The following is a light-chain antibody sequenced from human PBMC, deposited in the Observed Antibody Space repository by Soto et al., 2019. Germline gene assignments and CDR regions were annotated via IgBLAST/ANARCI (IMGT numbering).Light chain of an antibody. CDR2: AAV. CDR3: QQSYSSPPVT. J-gene: IGKJ4*01. V-gene: IGKV1-39*01. CDR1: QTISNS. Sequence: DVQMTQSPSSLSASVGDRVTITCRASQTISNSLHWYQQKAGKAPKLLIYAAVTLQSGVPSRFSGSGSGTDFTLTIGSLXPEDFATYYRQQSYSSPPVTFGGGTKVDIK.